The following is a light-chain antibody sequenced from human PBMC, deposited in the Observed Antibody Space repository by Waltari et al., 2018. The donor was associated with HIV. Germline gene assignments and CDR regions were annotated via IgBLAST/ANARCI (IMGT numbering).Light chain of an antibody. J-gene: IGLJ1*01. V-gene: IGLV2-14*03. CDR3: SSYTSSSTYV. Sequence: QSALTHPASVSGSPGQSITISCTGTSSDVGGYKYVSWYQQHPGKAPKLMIYVVSNRPSGVSNRFSGSKSGNTASLTISGLQAEDEADYYCSSYTSSSTYVFGTGTKVTVL. CDR2: VVS. CDR1: SSDVGGYKY.